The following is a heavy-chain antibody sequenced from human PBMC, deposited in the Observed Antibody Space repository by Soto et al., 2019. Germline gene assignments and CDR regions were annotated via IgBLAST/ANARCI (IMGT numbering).Heavy chain of an antibody. V-gene: IGHV4-4*08. Sequence: EILSLTCTVSGGSMNNNSWXWIRQHPGKGLEWIGCIHSGGHSYSNPPLKSRVTMSVDTSKNQFSLKLSSVTAADTAVYYCANSYGDYVSYWGQGTLVTVSS. D-gene: IGHD4-17*01. CDR2: IHSGGHS. CDR1: GGSMNNNS. J-gene: IGHJ4*02. CDR3: ANSYGDYVSY.